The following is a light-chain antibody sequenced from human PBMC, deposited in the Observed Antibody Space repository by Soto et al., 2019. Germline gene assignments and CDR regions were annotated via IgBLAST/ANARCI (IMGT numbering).Light chain of an antibody. V-gene: IGKV1-5*03. CDR3: QHYNNYWT. Sequence: DIKMTQSPSTLSASVGDRVTITCRASQSISYWLAWYQQKPGKAPNLLIYKAPSLESGVPSRFSGSGSGTEFTLTISSLQPDDFATYYCQHYNNYWTFGQGTKVEIK. CDR2: KAP. CDR1: QSISYW. J-gene: IGKJ1*01.